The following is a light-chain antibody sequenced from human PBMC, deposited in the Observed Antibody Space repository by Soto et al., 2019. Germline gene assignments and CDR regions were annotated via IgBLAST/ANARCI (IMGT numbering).Light chain of an antibody. CDR2: DAS. J-gene: IGKJ5*01. CDR1: QSVRRY. V-gene: IGKV3-11*01. Sequence: EIVLPQSPATLSLSPGERATLSCRASQSVRRYLAWYQQKPGQAPRLLIYDASNRATGIPARFSGSGSGTDFTLTISSLEPEDFAVFYCQQRSNWPLITFGQGTRLEI. CDR3: QQRSNWPLIT.